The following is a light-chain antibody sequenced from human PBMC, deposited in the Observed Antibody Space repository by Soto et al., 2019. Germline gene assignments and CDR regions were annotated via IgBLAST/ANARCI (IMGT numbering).Light chain of an antibody. V-gene: IGKV3-20*01. CDR2: GAS. CDR3: QQYGSLWT. Sequence: EIVLTQSPGTLSLSPGERATLSCRASQSVSSSYLAWYQQKPGQAPRLLIYGASSRATGIPDRFSSSGSGTDFTLNISRLEPEDLAMYYCQQYGSLWTFGQGTKVEL. J-gene: IGKJ1*01. CDR1: QSVSSSY.